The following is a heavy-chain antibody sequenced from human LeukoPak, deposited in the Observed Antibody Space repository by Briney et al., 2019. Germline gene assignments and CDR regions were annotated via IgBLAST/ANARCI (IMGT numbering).Heavy chain of an antibody. Sequence: SETLSLTCTVSGGSISSGVSYWSWIRQHPGKGLEWIAYIYYSGSSSYNPSLKSRVTISVDTSKNQFSLKLSSVTAVDTAVYYCARDYRFDSGYDLLDAFDVWGQGTMVTVSS. CDR2: IYYSGSS. J-gene: IGHJ3*01. D-gene: IGHD5-12*01. V-gene: IGHV4-31*03. CDR3: ARDYRFDSGYDLLDAFDV. CDR1: GGSISSGVSY.